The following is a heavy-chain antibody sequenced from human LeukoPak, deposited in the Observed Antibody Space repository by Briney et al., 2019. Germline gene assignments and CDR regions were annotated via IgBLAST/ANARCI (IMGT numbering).Heavy chain of an antibody. CDR1: GFTFSYYN. J-gene: IGHJ6*03. V-gene: IGHV3-11*01. Sequence: WGSLRLSCSASGFTFSYYNMRCIRRAPGKGLEWVSSIRRSGSTKYYADSVKGRFTISRDNAKNSLVLQMNRLRAEDTDVYYCARVLRYCSGGNCYSGGLGYMDVRGTGTTVTISS. D-gene: IGHD2-15*01. CDR3: ARVLRYCSGGNCYSGGLGYMDV. CDR2: IRRSGSTK.